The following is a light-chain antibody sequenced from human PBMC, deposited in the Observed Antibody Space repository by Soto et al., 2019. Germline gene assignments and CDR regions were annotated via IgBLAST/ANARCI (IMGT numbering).Light chain of an antibody. V-gene: IGLV2-11*01. Sequence: QSALTQPRSVSGSPGQSVTISCTGTSSDVGGYNYVSWYQQHPGKAPKHMIYDVSKRPSGVPDRFSGSKSGNTASLTISGLQAEDEADYYCCSYAGSSLVFGGGTQLTVL. J-gene: IGLJ2*01. CDR1: SSDVGGYNY. CDR3: CSYAGSSLV. CDR2: DVS.